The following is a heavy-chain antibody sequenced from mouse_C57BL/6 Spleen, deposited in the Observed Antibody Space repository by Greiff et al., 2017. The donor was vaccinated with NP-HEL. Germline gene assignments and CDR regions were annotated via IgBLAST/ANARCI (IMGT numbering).Heavy chain of an antibody. CDR2: ISYDGSN. CDR1: GYSITSGYY. D-gene: IGHD4-1*01. Sequence: EVKLEESGPGLVKPSQSLSLTCSVTGYSITSGYYWNWIRQFPGNKLEWMGYISYDGSNNYNPSLKNRISITRDTSKNQFFLKLNSVTTEDTATYYWARSAAGTFDYWGQGTTLTVSS. V-gene: IGHV3-6*01. CDR3: ARSAAGTFDY. J-gene: IGHJ2*01.